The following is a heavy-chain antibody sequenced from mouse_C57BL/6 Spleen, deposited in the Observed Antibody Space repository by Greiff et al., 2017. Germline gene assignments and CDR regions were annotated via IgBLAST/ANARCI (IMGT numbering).Heavy chain of an antibody. CDR2: IYPGSGST. CDR3: ARGWKYDGSSSYWDFDV. Sequence: VQLQQSGAELVKPGASVKMSCKASGYTFTSYWITWVKQRPGQGLEWIGDIYPGSGSTNYNEKFKSKATLTVDTTSSTANMQLSSLTSEDSAVYDGARGWKYDGSSSYWDFDVWGTGTTVTVAS. J-gene: IGHJ1*03. CDR1: GYTFTSYW. D-gene: IGHD1-1*01. V-gene: IGHV1-55*01.